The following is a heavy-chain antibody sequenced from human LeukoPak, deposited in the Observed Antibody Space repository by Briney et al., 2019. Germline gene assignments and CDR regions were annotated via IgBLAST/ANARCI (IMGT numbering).Heavy chain of an antibody. V-gene: IGHV3-23*01. D-gene: IGHD6-6*01. Sequence: GGSLRLSCAASGFTFSSYGMSWVRQAPGKGLEWVSGISGSGDTTYYADSVKGRFTISRDNSKNTLYLQMNSLGAEDTAVYFCAKTHASSVFLFDYWGQGTLVTVSS. CDR1: GFTFSSYG. CDR2: ISGSGDTT. CDR3: AKTHASSVFLFDY. J-gene: IGHJ4*02.